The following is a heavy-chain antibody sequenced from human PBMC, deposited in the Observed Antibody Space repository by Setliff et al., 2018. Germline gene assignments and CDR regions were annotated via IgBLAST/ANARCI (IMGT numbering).Heavy chain of an antibody. Sequence: PGGSLRLSCAASDSTFNNFYMSWVRQAPGKGLEWVANTKQDGSEKYYADSVTGRFTISRDNAKNSVYLQMNNLRAEDTAVYYCAREGTRGYFFYYLDVWGKGTTVTVSS. D-gene: IGHD1-1*01. CDR2: TKQDGSEK. CDR1: DSTFNNFY. J-gene: IGHJ6*03. V-gene: IGHV3-7*03. CDR3: AREGTRGYFFYYLDV.